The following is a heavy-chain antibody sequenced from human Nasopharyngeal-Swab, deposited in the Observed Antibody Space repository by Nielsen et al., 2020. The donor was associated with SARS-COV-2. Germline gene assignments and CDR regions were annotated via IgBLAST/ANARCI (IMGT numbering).Heavy chain of an antibody. J-gene: IGHJ6*02. V-gene: IGHV1-8*01. CDR3: ARAPTGTIFGVVLLYYYGMDV. CDR1: GYTFTSYD. D-gene: IGHD3-3*01. Sequence: ASVKVSCKASGYTFTSYDINWVRQATGQGLEWMGWMNPNSGNTGYAQKFRGRVTMTRNTSISTAYMELSSLRSEDTAVYYCARAPTGTIFGVVLLYYYGMDVWGQGTTVTVSS. CDR2: MNPNSGNT.